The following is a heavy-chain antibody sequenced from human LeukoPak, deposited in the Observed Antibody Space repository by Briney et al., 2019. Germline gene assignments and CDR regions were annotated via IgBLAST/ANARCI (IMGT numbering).Heavy chain of an antibody. J-gene: IGHJ4*02. D-gene: IGHD2-2*01. CDR1: GGSISSYY. CDR3: ARDIVVVPAAGMGGYYFDY. Sequence: SETLSLTCTVSGGSISSYYWSWIRQPPGKGLEWIGYIYYSGSTNYNPSLKSRVTISVDTSKNQFSLKLSSVTAADTAVYYCARDIVVVPAAGMGGYYFDYWGQGTLVTVSS. CDR2: IYYSGST. V-gene: IGHV4-59*01.